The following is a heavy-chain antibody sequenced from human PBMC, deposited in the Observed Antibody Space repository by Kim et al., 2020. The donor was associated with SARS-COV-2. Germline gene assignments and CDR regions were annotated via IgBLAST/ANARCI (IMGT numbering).Heavy chain of an antibody. CDR2: SYGSNK. V-gene: IGHV3-33*06. J-gene: IGHJ4*02. Sequence: SYGSNKYYADSVKGRFTITRDNSKNMLFLQINSLRAEDTAVYYCANFESWGQGTLVTVSS. CDR3: ANFES.